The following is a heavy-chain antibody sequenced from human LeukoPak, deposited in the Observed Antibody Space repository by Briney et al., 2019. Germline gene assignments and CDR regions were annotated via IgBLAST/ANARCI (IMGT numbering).Heavy chain of an antibody. CDR3: ARDGITMVRGVPFDY. CDR2: ISSSSSNI. J-gene: IGHJ4*02. Sequence: GGSLRLSCAASGFTFSSYSMNWVRQAPGKGLEWVSYISSSSSNIFYADSFKGRFTISRDNAQNSLYLQMNSLRVEDTAVYYCARDGITMVRGVPFDYWGQGTLVTVSS. D-gene: IGHD3-10*01. V-gene: IGHV3-21*01. CDR1: GFTFSSYS.